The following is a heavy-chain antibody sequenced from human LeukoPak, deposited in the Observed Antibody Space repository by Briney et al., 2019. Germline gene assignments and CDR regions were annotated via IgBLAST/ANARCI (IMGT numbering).Heavy chain of an antibody. CDR3: ARGSRGELPYDAFDI. D-gene: IGHD1-26*01. Sequence: GGSLRLSCAASGFTFNTYTMNWVRQAPGKGLEWVSNISGSGGRTYYADSVKGRFTISRDNSKNTLYLQMNSLRAEDTAVYYCARGSRGELPYDAFDIWGQGTMVTVSS. CDR2: ISGSGGRT. CDR1: GFTFNTYT. J-gene: IGHJ3*02. V-gene: IGHV3-23*01.